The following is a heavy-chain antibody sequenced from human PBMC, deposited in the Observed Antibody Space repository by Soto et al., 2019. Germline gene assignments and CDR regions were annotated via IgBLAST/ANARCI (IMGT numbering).Heavy chain of an antibody. V-gene: IGHV3-9*01. J-gene: IGHJ3*02. CDR3: VKEFDKYSNTEPAFDM. D-gene: IGHD5-18*01. CDR2: ISWNSGGI. CDR1: GFIFHDYA. Sequence: EVQLVESGGDLVQPGRSLRLSCAASGFIFHDYAMHWVRQAPGKGLEWVSYISWNSGGIGYADSVKGRFTIYRDNAKNSLHLQMNSLRAEDTALYYCVKEFDKYSNTEPAFDMWGQGTMVTVSS.